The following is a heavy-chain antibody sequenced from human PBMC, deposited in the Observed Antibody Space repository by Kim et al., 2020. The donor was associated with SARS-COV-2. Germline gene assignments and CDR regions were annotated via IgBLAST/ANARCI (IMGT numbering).Heavy chain of an antibody. J-gene: IGHJ4*02. CDR1: GFSIGSEW. CDR2: INRDGSVR. V-gene: IGHV3-7*05. Sequence: GGSLRLSCAASGFSIGSEWMSWVRQAPGKGPEWVANINRDGSVRNYGESVRGRFSISRDDAENSLYLQMNSLRAEDTAVYYCAREPSAESSWGQGTLVMVSS. CDR3: AREPSAESS.